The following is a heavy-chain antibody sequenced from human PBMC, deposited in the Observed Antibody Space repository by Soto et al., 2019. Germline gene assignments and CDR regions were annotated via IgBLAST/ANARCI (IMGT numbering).Heavy chain of an antibody. V-gene: IGHV1-69*02. Sequence: SSVKVSCKASGGTFSSYTISWVRQAPGQGLEWMGRIIPILGIANYAQKFQGRVTITADKSTSTAYMELSSLRSEDTAVYYCARMIGDEYYYGMDVWGQGTTVTVSS. CDR3: ARMIGDEYYYGMDV. CDR1: GGTFSSYT. D-gene: IGHD3-22*01. J-gene: IGHJ6*02. CDR2: IIPILGIA.